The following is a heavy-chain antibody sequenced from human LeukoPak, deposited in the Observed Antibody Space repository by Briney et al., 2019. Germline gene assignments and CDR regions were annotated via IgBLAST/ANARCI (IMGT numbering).Heavy chain of an antibody. J-gene: IGHJ4*02. Sequence: PGGSLRLSCAASGFTVSSNYMSWVRQAPGKGLEWVSVIYSGGSTYYADSVKGRFTISRDNSKNTLYLQMNSLRAEDTAVYYCAKDLDILTGYGDYWGQGTLVTVSS. CDR2: IYSGGST. D-gene: IGHD3-9*01. CDR1: GFTVSSNY. V-gene: IGHV3-66*01. CDR3: AKDLDILTGYGDY.